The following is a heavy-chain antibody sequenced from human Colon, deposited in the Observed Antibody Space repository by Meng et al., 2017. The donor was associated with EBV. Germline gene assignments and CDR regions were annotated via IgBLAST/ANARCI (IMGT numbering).Heavy chain of an antibody. J-gene: IGHJ4*02. CDR1: GFSLNTHGVN. D-gene: IGHD5-12*01. CDR3: AHGTVMSGYEYYFDY. Sequence: QITLKESGPTLXXXXXTXTLXXXXSGFSLNTHGVNVAWIRQPPGKALEWLALIYWDGDKRYSPSLQSRLTITKDTSKNQVVLTMTNLDPVDTASYYCAHGTVMSGYEYYFDYWGQGTLVTVSS. CDR2: IYWDGDK. V-gene: IGHV2-5*02.